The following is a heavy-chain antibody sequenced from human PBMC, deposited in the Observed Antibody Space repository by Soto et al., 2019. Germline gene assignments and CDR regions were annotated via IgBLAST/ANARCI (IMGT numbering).Heavy chain of an antibody. Sequence: ASVKVSCKASGYTFTGYYMHWVRQAPGQGLEWMGWINPNSGGTNYAQKFQGRVTMTRDTSISTAYMELSRLRSDDTAVYYCARDPELYSSSFDYWGQGTLVTVSS. CDR2: INPNSGGT. V-gene: IGHV1-2*02. CDR3: ARDPELYSSSFDY. J-gene: IGHJ4*02. CDR1: GYTFTGYY. D-gene: IGHD6-6*01.